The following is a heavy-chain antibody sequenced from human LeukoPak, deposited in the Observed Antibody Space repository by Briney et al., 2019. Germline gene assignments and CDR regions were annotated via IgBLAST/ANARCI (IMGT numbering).Heavy chain of an antibody. CDR1: GYTFTSYA. J-gene: IGHJ4*02. CDR3: ASGNPRQKSLRYFDWLLHY. Sequence: ASVKVSCKASGYTFTSYAMHWVRQAPGQRLEWMGWINAGNGNTKYSQKFQGRVTITRDTSASTAYMELSSLRSEDTAVYYCASGNPRQKSLRYFDWLLHYWGQGTLVTVSS. D-gene: IGHD3-9*01. V-gene: IGHV1-3*01. CDR2: INAGNGNT.